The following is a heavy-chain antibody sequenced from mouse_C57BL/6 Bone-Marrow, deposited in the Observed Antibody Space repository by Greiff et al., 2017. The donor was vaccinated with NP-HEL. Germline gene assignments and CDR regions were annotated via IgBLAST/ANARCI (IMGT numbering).Heavy chain of an antibody. Sequence: EVKLQESGPGLVKPSQSLSLTCSVTGYSITSGYYWNWIRQFPGNKLEWMGYISYDGSNNYNPSLKNRISITRDTSKNQFFLKLNSVTTEDTATYYCASPSTWDDDGGDYYAMDYWGQGTSVTVSS. V-gene: IGHV3-6*01. CDR1: GYSITSGYY. D-gene: IGHD2-4*01. CDR2: ISYDGSN. J-gene: IGHJ4*01. CDR3: ASPSTWDDDGGDYYAMDY.